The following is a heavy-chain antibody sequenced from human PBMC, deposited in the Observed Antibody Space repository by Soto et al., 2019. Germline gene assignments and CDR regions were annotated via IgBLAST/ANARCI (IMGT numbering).Heavy chain of an antibody. CDR3: ASPGSIAVAVGMDV. V-gene: IGHV1-69*12. Sequence: QVQLVQSGAEVKKPGSSVKVSCKASGGTFSSYAITWVRQAPGQGLEWMGGISPIYGTANYAQKFQGRVTITADESTGTASMELSSLRSEDTAVYYCASPGSIAVAVGMDVWGQGTTVTVSS. J-gene: IGHJ6*02. CDR1: GGTFSSYA. D-gene: IGHD6-19*01. CDR2: ISPIYGTA.